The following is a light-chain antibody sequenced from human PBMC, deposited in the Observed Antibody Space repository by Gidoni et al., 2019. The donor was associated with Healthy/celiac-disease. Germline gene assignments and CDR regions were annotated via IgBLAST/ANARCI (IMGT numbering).Light chain of an antibody. CDR1: QDISNY. CDR3: PQSDTLIP. V-gene: IGKV1-33*01. J-gene: IGKJ5*01. CDR2: DAS. Sequence: MTQSPSSLSASVGDRVTITCQASQDISNYLNWYQQKPGKAPKLLIYDASNLETGVPSKFSGSGSGTDFTFTISSLQPEDIATYYCPQSDTLIPFGQXTRLE.